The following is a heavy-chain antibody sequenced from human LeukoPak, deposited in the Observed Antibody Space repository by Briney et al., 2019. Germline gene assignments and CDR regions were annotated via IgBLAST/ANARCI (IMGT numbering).Heavy chain of an antibody. CDR1: GFTFSSYS. V-gene: IGHV3-48*01. J-gene: IGHJ4*02. D-gene: IGHD4-17*01. Sequence: PGGSLRLSCAASGFTFSSYSMNWVRQAPGKGLEWVSYISSSSSTIYYADSVKGRFTISRDNAKNSLYLQMNSLRAEDTAVYYCASEYGDYGTWGQGTLVTVSS. CDR3: ASEYGDYGT. CDR2: ISSSSSTI.